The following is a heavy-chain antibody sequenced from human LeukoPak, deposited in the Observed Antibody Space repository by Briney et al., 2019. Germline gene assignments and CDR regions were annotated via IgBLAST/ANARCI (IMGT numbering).Heavy chain of an antibody. J-gene: IGHJ5*02. D-gene: IGHD2-2*01. V-gene: IGHV4-4*07. Sequence: SETLSLTCTVSGGSISSDYWSWIRQPAGKGLGWIGRIYTTESTNYNPSLKSRVTISLDKSKNQFSLKLNPVTAADTAVYYCARGYCSSTSCYAFDPWGQGTLVTVSS. CDR2: IYTTEST. CDR3: ARGYCSSTSCYAFDP. CDR1: GGSISSDY.